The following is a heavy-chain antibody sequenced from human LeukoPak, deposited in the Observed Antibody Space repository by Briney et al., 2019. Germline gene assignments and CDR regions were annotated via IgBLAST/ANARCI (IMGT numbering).Heavy chain of an antibody. D-gene: IGHD4-23*01. CDR1: GFTFSSCA. V-gene: IGHV3-23*01. CDR2: ITGSGGST. J-gene: IGHJ4*02. CDR3: AKRTGNSGPFDY. Sequence: PGGPLRLSCAASGFTFSSCAMNWVRQAPGKGLEWVSLITGSGGSTYYTDSVKGRFTISRDNSKNTLYLQMNSLTAEDTAVYYCAKRTGNSGPFDYWGQGTRVTVSS.